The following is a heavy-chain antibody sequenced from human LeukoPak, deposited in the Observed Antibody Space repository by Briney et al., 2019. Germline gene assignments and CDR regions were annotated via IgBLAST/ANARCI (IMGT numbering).Heavy chain of an antibody. J-gene: IGHJ4*02. CDR2: IYHNGGT. D-gene: IGHD6-19*01. CDR3: ARHLRAVAGGRYFDY. Sequence: KPSETLSLTCTVSGGSISGYYWSWIRQPPGKGLEWIGYIYHNGGTNYNPSLQSRLTISVDTSKNQFSLKLSSVTAADTAVYYCARHLRAVAGGRYFDYWGQGTQVTDSS. CDR1: GGSISGYY. V-gene: IGHV4-59*08.